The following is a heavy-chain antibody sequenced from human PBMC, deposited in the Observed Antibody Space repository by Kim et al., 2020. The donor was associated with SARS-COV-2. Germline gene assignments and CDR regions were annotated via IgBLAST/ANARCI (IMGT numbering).Heavy chain of an antibody. CDR3: ARARNYYYYGMDV. Sequence: SQGRVTITRATSASTAYMELSSLRSEDTAVYYCARARNYYYYGMDVWGQGTTVTVSS. V-gene: IGHV1-3*01. J-gene: IGHJ6*02.